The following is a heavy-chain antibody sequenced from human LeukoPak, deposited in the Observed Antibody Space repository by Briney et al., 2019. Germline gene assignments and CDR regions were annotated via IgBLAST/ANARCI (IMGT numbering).Heavy chain of an antibody. D-gene: IGHD5-18*01. CDR3: ARDLDTPGEFYY. V-gene: IGHV3-48*04. Sequence: PGGSLRLSCAASGFTFSSYSMNWVRQAPGKGLEWISYISSSSSTIYYADSVKGRFTISRDNAKNSLHLQMNSLRAEDTAVYYCARDLDTPGEFYYWGQGTLVTVSS. CDR1: GFTFSSYS. J-gene: IGHJ4*02. CDR2: ISSSSSTI.